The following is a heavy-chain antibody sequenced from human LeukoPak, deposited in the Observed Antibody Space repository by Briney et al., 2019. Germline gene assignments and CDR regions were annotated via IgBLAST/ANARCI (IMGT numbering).Heavy chain of an antibody. CDR3: AKEGYYGSGSFPDY. D-gene: IGHD3-10*01. Sequence: GGSLRLSCAASGFTASSNYMSWVRQAPGKGLEWVSVIYGGVNTVYADSVQGRFTISRDNSKNTLYLQMSSLRAEDTAVYYCAKEGYYGSGSFPDYWGRGTLVTVSS. CDR2: IYGGVNT. V-gene: IGHV3-66*01. CDR1: GFTASSNY. J-gene: IGHJ4*02.